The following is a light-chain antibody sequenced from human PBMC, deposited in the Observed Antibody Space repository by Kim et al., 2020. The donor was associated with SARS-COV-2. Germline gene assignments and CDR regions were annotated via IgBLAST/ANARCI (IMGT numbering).Light chain of an antibody. J-gene: IGKJ2*01. V-gene: IGKV1-33*01. Sequence: DIQVTQSPSSLSASVGDRVTITRHASQGITTYLNWYQQKPGKAPKLLIYDASNLETGVPSRFSGSASGTDFTFTISSLQPEDIATYYCQQYDNLPMYTFGQGTKLEI. CDR3: QQYDNLPMYT. CDR2: DAS. CDR1: QGITTY.